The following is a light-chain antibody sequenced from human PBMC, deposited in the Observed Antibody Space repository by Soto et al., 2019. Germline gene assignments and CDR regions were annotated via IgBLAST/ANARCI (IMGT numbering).Light chain of an antibody. Sequence: DIQLTQSPSFLSASVGDRVNITCRASQGISSYLAWYQQKPGKAPKLLIYAASTLHSGVPSRFSGGGSGTEFTLTISTLQPEDFATYYCQQLNSYPRTFSQGTRLEIK. V-gene: IGKV1-9*01. CDR3: QQLNSYPRT. CDR1: QGISSY. J-gene: IGKJ5*01. CDR2: AAS.